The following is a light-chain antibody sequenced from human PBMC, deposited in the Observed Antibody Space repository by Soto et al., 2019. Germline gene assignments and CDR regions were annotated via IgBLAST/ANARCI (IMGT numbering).Light chain of an antibody. V-gene: IGLV2-14*01. CDR1: SSDVGGYNY. CDR2: EVS. J-gene: IGLJ3*02. CDR3: CSYTSSSTWV. Sequence: QSALTQPASVSGSPGQSITISCTGTSSDVGGYNYVSWYQQHPGKAPKLMIYEVSNRPSGLSTRFSGSKSGNTASLTISGLQAEDEADYYCCSYTSSSTWVFGGGTKVTVL.